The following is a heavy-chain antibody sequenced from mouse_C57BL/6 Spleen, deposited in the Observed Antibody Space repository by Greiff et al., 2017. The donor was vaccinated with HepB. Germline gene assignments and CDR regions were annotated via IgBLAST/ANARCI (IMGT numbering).Heavy chain of an antibody. Sequence: QVQLQQPGAELVKPGASVKLSCKASGYTFTSYWMHWVKQRPGQGLEWIGMIHPNSGSTNYNEKFKSKATLTVDKSSSTAYMQLSSLTSEDSAVYYCSYYSNSYWYFDVWGTGTTVTVSS. D-gene: IGHD2-5*01. CDR3: SYYSNSYWYFDV. CDR1: GYTFTSYW. V-gene: IGHV1-64*01. J-gene: IGHJ1*03. CDR2: IHPNSGST.